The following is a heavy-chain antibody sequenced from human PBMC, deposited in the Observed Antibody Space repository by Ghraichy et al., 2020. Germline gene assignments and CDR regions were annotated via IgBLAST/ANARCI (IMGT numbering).Heavy chain of an antibody. Sequence: SETLSLTCTVSGGSISSYYWSWIRQPPGKGLEWIGYIYYSGSTNYNPSLKSRVTISVDTSKNQFSLKLSSVTAADTAVYYCARHGPNYDILTGYYTGWFDPWGQGTLVTVSS. CDR1: GGSISSYY. D-gene: IGHD3-9*01. CDR3: ARHGPNYDILTGYYTGWFDP. V-gene: IGHV4-59*08. J-gene: IGHJ5*02. CDR2: IYYSGST.